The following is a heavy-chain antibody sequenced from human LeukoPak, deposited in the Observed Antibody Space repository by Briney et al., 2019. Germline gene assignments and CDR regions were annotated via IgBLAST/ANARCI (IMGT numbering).Heavy chain of an antibody. D-gene: IGHD4-17*01. CDR3: ANTVTTSNCFDY. J-gene: IGHJ4*02. Sequence: GRSLRLSCAASGFTVSSYGMHWVRQAQGKWLEWVAVISYDGSNTYYADSVKGRFTISRDNSKNTLYLQMNSLRAEDTAVYYCANTVTTSNCFDYWGQGTLVTVSS. V-gene: IGHV3-30*18. CDR1: GFTVSSYG. CDR2: ISYDGSNT.